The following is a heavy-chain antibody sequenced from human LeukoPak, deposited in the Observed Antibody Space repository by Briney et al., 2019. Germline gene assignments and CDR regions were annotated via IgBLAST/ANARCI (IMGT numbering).Heavy chain of an antibody. CDR2: ISSSSSTI. CDR3: ARDYMVIDLDF. CDR1: GFTFSSYA. D-gene: IGHD2-21*01. J-gene: IGHJ4*02. V-gene: IGHV3-48*04. Sequence: GGSLRLSCAASGFTFSSYAMSWVRQAPGKGLEWVSYISSSSSTIYYADSVKGRFTISRDNAKNSLYLQMNNLRAEDTAVYYCARDYMVIDLDFWGQGTLVTVSS.